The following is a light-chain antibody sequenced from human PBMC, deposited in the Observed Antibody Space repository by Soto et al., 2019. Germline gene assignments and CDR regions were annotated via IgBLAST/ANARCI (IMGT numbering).Light chain of an antibody. CDR2: EVS. CDR1: SSDVGGYNY. CDR3: SSYTNSSTLV. J-gene: IGLJ3*02. Sequence: QSALTQPTSVSGSPGQSITISCSGTSSDVGGYNYVSWYQQHPGKAPKLIIHEVSNRPSGVSNRFSGSKSGNTASLTIAGLQAEDEADYYCSSYTNSSTLVFGGGTKVTVL. V-gene: IGLV2-14*03.